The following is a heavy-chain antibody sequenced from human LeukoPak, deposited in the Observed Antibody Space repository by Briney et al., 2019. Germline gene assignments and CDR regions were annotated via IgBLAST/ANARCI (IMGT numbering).Heavy chain of an antibody. V-gene: IGHV4-59*01. CDR2: IYYSGST. CDR1: GGSISSYY. J-gene: IGHJ4*02. CDR3: ARDSGSYADY. D-gene: IGHD1-26*01. Sequence: SETLSLTCTVSGGSISSYYWSWIRQPPGKGLEWIGYIYYSGSTNYNPSLKSRVTISVDTSKNQFSLKLSSVTAADTAVYYCARDSGSYADYWGQGTLVTVSA.